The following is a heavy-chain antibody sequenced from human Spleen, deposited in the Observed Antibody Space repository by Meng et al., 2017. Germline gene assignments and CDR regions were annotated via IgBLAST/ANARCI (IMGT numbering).Heavy chain of an antibody. CDR1: GGSFSDYY. CDR2: VDHSGSF. D-gene: IGHD2-8*01. CDR3: ARGQGDNGVMFDY. V-gene: IGHV4-34*01. Sequence: SETLSLTCAVYGGSFSDYYWSWIRQPPGKGLEWIGEVDHSGSFNYNPSLKSRVNILVDTSKTLFSLKLTSVTAADTAVYYCARGQGDNGVMFDYWGQGTLVTVSS. J-gene: IGHJ4*02.